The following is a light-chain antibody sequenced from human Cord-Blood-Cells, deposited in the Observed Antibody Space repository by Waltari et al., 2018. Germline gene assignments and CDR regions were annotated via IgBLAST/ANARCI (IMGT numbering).Light chain of an antibody. CDR3: SSYTSSSTLV. J-gene: IGLJ1*01. CDR1: SSDVGGYNY. Sequence: QSALTQPASVSGSPGQSITISCTGTSSDVGGYNYVSWYQQHPGQAPKLMIYEVSKRPSVVSNRFAGSQAGNTASLTITVLQAEDEADDYCSSYTSSSTLVFGTGTKVTVL. V-gene: IGLV2-14*01. CDR2: EVS.